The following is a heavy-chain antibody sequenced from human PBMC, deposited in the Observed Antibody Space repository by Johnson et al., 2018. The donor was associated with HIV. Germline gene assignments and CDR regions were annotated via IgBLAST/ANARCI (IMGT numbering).Heavy chain of an antibody. D-gene: IGHD3-16*02. Sequence: VQLVESGGGLVQPGGSLRLSCAAYGFTFSSYAMSWVSQAPGKGLEWVSGISRSRGRTYYADSVKGRFTISRDNAKNKMYLQMNSMSAEYTAIYYCTKEGYAYVWRSYRYTFGAFDIWGQGTMVTVSS. CDR3: TKEGYAYVWRSYRYTFGAFDI. V-gene: IGHV3-23*04. CDR2: ISRSRGRT. CDR1: GFTFSSYA. J-gene: IGHJ3*02.